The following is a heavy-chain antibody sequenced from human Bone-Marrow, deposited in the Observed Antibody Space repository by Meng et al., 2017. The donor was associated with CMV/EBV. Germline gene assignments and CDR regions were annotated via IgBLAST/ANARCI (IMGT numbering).Heavy chain of an antibody. CDR2: INPNSGGT. J-gene: IGHJ3*02. CDR1: GYTFTGYY. CDR3: AREYQLQQGGYDAFDI. D-gene: IGHD2-2*01. Sequence: ASVKVSCKASGYTFTGYYMHWVRQAPGQGLEWMGWINPNSGGTNYAQKFQSRVTMTRDTSISTAYMELSRLRSDDTAVYYCAREYQLQQGGYDAFDIWGQGTMVTVSS. V-gene: IGHV1-2*02.